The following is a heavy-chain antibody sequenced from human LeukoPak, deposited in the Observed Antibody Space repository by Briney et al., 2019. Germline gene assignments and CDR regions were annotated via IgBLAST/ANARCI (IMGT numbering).Heavy chain of an antibody. V-gene: IGHV3-30*02. CDR3: AKETGGSGPSDY. CDR1: GLTFSRSG. J-gene: IGHJ4*02. D-gene: IGHD3-10*01. CDR2: IEYDGSNK. Sequence: GGSLRLSCAASGLTFSRSGMHWVRQAPGKGPEWVAFIEYDGSNKHHGDSVKGRFTISRDNSKNTLYLQMNSLRAEDTAVYYCAKETGGSGPSDYWGQGTLVTVSS.